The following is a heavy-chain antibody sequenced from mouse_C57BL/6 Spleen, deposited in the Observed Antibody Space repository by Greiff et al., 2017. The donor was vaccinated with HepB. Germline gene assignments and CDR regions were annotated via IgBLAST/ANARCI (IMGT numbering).Heavy chain of an antibody. CDR2: INPSSGYT. Sequence: VKLVESGAELARPGASVKMSCKASGYTFTSYTMHWVKQRPGQGLEWIGYINPSSGYTKYNQKIKDKATLTADKSSSTAYMQLSSLTSEDSAVYYCARKGTVVSYFAYWGQGTTLTVSS. D-gene: IGHD1-1*01. V-gene: IGHV1-4*01. CDR3: ARKGTVVSYFAY. CDR1: GYTFTSYT. J-gene: IGHJ2*01.